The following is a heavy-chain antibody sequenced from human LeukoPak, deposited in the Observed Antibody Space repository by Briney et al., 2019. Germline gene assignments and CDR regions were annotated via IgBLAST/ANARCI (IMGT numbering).Heavy chain of an antibody. Sequence: ASVKVSCEASGYTFTGYYMHLVRQAPGQGLEWMGWINPNSGGTNYAQRFQGRVTMTRDTSISTAYMELSRLRSDDTAVYYCATLSGNSWEHYFDYWGQGTLVTVSS. CDR1: GYTFTGYY. CDR3: ATLSGNSWEHYFDY. CDR2: INPNSGGT. D-gene: IGHD1-26*01. V-gene: IGHV1-2*02. J-gene: IGHJ4*02.